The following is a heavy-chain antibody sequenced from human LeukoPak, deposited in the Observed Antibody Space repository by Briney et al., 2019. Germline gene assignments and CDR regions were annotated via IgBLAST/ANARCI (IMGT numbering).Heavy chain of an antibody. D-gene: IGHD3/OR15-3a*01. Sequence: PGGSLRLSCAASGFTFSSYAMTWVRQPPGKGLEWVSGISGSGGTTNYADAVKGRFTISRDNSKNTLYLQMNSLRAEDTAVYYCAKRGLVTEKKFDYWGQGTLVTVSS. V-gene: IGHV3-23*01. CDR2: ISGSGGTT. J-gene: IGHJ4*02. CDR3: AKRGLVTEKKFDY. CDR1: GFTFSSYA.